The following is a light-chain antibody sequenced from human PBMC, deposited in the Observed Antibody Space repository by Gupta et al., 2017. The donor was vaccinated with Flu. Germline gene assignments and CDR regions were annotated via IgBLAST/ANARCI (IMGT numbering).Light chain of an antibody. CDR1: LPIRTY. CDR2: GAS. CDR3: QQTDSPPLT. J-gene: IGKJ4*01. Sequence: DIQMTQSPSSLSASVGDRVTITCRASLPIRTYLTWYQQKPGKAPELLIYGASILPGGAPSRFSGVGSGTDFTLTITRLQPEDFATYYCQQTDSPPLTFGGGTKVEIK. V-gene: IGKV1-39*01.